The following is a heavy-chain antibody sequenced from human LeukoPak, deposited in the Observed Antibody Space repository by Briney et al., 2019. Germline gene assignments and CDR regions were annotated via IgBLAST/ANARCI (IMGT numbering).Heavy chain of an antibody. CDR3: ARGSIAAGWYYFDY. V-gene: IGHV4-4*02. D-gene: IGHD6-13*01. J-gene: IGHJ4*02. CDR1: GGSISSSNW. Sequence: SGTLSLTCAVSGGSISSSNWWSWVRPPPGKGLEWIGEIYHSGGTNYNPSLKSRVTISVDKSKNQFSLKLSSVTAADTAVYYCARGSIAAGWYYFDYWGQGTLVTVSS. CDR2: IYHSGGT.